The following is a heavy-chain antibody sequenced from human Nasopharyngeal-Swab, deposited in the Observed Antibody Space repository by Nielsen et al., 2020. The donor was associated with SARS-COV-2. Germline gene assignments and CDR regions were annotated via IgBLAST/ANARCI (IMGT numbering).Heavy chain of an antibody. V-gene: IGHV4-59*01. CDR1: GGPISSYS. J-gene: IGHJ2*01. CDR2: IYYSGST. D-gene: IGHD2-15*01. CDR3: ARDRYCSGGSCFDWYFDF. Sequence: SETLSLTCTVSGGPISSYSWRWIRQPPGKGLEWIGYIYYSGSTNYNPSLKSRVTISVDTSKNQFSLKLNSLTAADTAVYYCARDRYCSGGSCFDWYFDFWGRGTLVTVSS.